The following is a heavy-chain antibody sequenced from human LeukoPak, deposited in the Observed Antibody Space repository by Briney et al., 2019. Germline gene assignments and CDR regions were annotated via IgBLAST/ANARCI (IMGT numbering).Heavy chain of an antibody. CDR3: ARDPVSVGLRINSDY. V-gene: IGHV3-21*01. J-gene: IGHJ4*02. CDR1: GFTFSSYN. Sequence: GSLRLSCAASGFTFSSYNMNWVRQAPGKGLEWVSSISASRRYISHADSVKGRFTISRDNSKNTVYLQMNSLRAEDTAVYYCARDPVSVGLRINSDYWGQGTLVTVSS. D-gene: IGHD3-3*01. CDR2: ISASRRYI.